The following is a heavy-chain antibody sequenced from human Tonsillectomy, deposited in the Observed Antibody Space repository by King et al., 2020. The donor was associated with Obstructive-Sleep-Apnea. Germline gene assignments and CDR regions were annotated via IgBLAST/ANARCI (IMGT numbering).Heavy chain of an antibody. J-gene: IGHJ4*02. CDR1: GYSISSGNY. D-gene: IGHD3-16*02. CDR3: ASDVRLGSFSEDY. V-gene: IGHV4-38-2*02. Sequence: HVQLQESGPGLVKPLETLSLTCTVSGYSISSGNYWGWIRQPPGKGLQWIASIFHSGSTYYNPSLKSRVTISVDTSKNQFSLKLSSVTAADTAVYYCASDVRLGSFSEDYWGQGILVTVSS. CDR2: IFHSGST.